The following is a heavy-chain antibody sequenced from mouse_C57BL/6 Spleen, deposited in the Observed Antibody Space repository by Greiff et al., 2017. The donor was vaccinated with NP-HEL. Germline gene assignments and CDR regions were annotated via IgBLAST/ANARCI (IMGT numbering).Heavy chain of an antibody. CDR3: ARYYGSSLWYFDY. CDR2: IDPSDSET. Sequence: QVQLQQSGAELVRPGSSVKLSCKASGYTFTSYWMHWVKQRPIQGLEWIGNIDPSDSETHYNQKFKDKATLTVAQSSSTAYMQLSSLTSEDSAVYYCARYYGSSLWYFDYWGQGTTLTVSS. CDR1: GYTFTSYW. V-gene: IGHV1-52*01. J-gene: IGHJ2*01. D-gene: IGHD1-1*01.